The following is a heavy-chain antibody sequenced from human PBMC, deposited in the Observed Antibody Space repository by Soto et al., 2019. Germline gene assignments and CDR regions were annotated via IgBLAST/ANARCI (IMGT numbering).Heavy chain of an antibody. CDR1: GFTFSDFA. CDR3: ARDPTDQISSSWYFFDY. CDR2: ISGRGGGT. D-gene: IGHD6-13*01. J-gene: IGHJ4*02. V-gene: IGHV3-23*01. Sequence: GGSLRLSCAASGFTFSDFAMSWVRQAPGKGLEWVSTISGRGGGTYFADSVKGRFTISRDDSKHSLYLQMNSLRAEDTAVYYCARDPTDQISSSWYFFDYWGQGAMVTVYS.